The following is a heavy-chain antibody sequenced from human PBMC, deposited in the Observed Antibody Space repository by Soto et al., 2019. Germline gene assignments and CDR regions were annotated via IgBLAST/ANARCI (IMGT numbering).Heavy chain of an antibody. CDR1: GGTFGSYA. V-gene: IGHV1-69*01. CDR2: IIPIPGTA. D-gene: IGHD2-2*01. J-gene: IGHJ6*02. CDR3: ARSQGSSTSLEIYYYYYYGMDV. Sequence: QVQLVQSGAEVKKPGSSVKVSCKASGGTFGSYATSWGRQAPGQGLEWMGGIIPIPGTANYAQKFQGRVTIAADESTSTAYMELSSLRSEDTAVYYCARSQGSSTSLEIYYYYYYGMDVWGQGTTVTVSS.